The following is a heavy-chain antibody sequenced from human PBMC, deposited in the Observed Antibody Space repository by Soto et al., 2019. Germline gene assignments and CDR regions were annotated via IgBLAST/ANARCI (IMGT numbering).Heavy chain of an antibody. D-gene: IGHD6-13*01. CDR2: IRSDGSVK. V-gene: IGHV3-30*02. Sequence: PEGCLRRSFSASGFTFRNSGMHWARQAPGKGLQWVALIRSDGSVKYHMDSVNGRFAISRDNSKNMRYLQIDSLRAEDTAVYYCARVAAGGGIAIANYYNYVVDVWDQGTSHTVS. CDR3: ARVAAGGGIAIANYYNYVVDV. CDR1: GFTFRNSG. J-gene: IGHJ6*02.